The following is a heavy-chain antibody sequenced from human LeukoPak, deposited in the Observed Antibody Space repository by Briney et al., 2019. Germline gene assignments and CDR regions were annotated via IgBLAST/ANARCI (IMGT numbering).Heavy chain of an antibody. CDR1: GVSIKTCY. CDR2: IYTSGST. V-gene: IGHV4-4*07. D-gene: IGHD4-11*01. J-gene: IGHJ4*02. Sequence: SETLSLTCTVSGVSIKTCYWSWIRQPAGKGLEWIGRIYTSGSTNYNPSLKSRVTMSVDTSKNQFSLRLSSVTAADTAVYYCARTRWRDYSNYYFDYWGQGTLVTVSS. CDR3: ARTRWRDYSNYYFDY.